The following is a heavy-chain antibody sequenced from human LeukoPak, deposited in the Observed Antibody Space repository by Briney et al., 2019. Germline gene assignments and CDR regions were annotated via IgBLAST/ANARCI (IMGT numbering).Heavy chain of an antibody. CDR2: IYYSGST. V-gene: IGHV4-59*08. D-gene: IGHD2-2*01. CDR3: ARHRPMYSSTRLGLDY. Sequence: PSETLSLTCTVSGGSTSSYYWSWIRQPPGKGLEWIGYIYYSGSTNYNPSLKSRVTISVDTSKNQFSLKLSSVTAADTAVYYCARHRPMYSSTRLGLDYWGQGTLVTVSS. J-gene: IGHJ4*02. CDR1: GGSTSSYY.